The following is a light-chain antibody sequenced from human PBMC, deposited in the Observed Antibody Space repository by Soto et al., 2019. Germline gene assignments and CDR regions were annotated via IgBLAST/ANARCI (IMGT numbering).Light chain of an antibody. V-gene: IGKV2-28*01. J-gene: IGKJ4*01. CDR3: MQVLQAPLT. CDR1: QSLLHITGETF. Sequence: DIVMSQTPLSLSVTPGQPASISCKSSQSLLHITGETFLFWYLQKPGQSPHLLIYLGSNRASGVPDRFSGSGSGTDFTLKISRVEAEDVGVYFCMQVLQAPLTFGGGTKVDNK. CDR2: LGS.